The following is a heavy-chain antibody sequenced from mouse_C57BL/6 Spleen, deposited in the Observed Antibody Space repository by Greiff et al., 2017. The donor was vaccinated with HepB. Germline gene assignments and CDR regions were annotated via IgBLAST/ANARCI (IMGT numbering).Heavy chain of an antibody. CDR3: ARNYGSSKDYFDY. CDR1: GYSFTGYF. Sequence: EVQLQQSGPELVKPGDSVKISCKASGYSFTGYFVNWVMQSHGKSLEWIGRINPYNGDTFYNQKFKGKATLTVDKSSSTAHMELRSLTSEDSAVYYCARNYGSSKDYFDYWGQGTTLTVSS. CDR2: INPYNGDT. D-gene: IGHD1-1*01. J-gene: IGHJ2*01. V-gene: IGHV1-20*01.